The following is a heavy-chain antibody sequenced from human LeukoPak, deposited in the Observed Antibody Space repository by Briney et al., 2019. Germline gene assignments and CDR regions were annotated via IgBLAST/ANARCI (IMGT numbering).Heavy chain of an antibody. CDR2: IHYSGST. D-gene: IGHD4/OR15-4a*01. J-gene: IGHJ4*02. CDR3: ARDAGATAY. V-gene: IGHV4-59*13. CDR1: GVSISTDY. Sequence: SETLSLTRTVSGVSISTDYWTWVRQSPGRGLEWIGYIHYSGSTSYNPSLKSRVTISVDTSKNQFSLKLTSVTSADTAVYYCARDAGATAYWGQGALVTVSS.